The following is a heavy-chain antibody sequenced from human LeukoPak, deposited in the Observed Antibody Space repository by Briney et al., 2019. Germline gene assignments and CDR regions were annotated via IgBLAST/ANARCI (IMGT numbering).Heavy chain of an antibody. CDR1: GISFGDSA. D-gene: IGHD6-13*01. CDR2: IKHDGSEK. J-gene: IGHJ4*02. Sequence: GRSLRLSCIGSGISFGDSAMTWVRQAPGKGLEWVANIKHDGSEKYYVDSVKGRFTISRDNAKNSLYLQMNSLRAEDTALYYCARSPRYSRLNRGWGQGTLVTVSS. V-gene: IGHV3-7*02. CDR3: ARSPRYSRLNRG.